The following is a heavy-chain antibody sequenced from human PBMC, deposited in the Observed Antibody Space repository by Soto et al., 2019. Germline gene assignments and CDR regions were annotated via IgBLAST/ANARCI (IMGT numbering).Heavy chain of an antibody. CDR1: GGTFSSYI. V-gene: IGHV1-69*01. CDR3: ASARVLPGGTSPGFEH. J-gene: IGHJ5*02. CDR2: IIPIFGTT. Sequence: QVQLVQSGAEVRKPGSSVKVSCKASGGTFSSYIISWVRQAPGQGLEWMGDIIPIFGTTNYAQKSQGRVTVTADESTRTAYMAPSSLSSEDTAVYYCASARVLPGGTSPGFEHSGQGTLVTVSS. D-gene: IGHD2-2*01.